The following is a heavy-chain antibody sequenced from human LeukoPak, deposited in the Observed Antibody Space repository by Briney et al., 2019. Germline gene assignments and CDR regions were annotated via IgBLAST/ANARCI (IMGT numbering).Heavy chain of an antibody. J-gene: IGHJ5*02. CDR1: GGTFISYA. CDR2: IIPIFGTA. D-gene: IGHD3-16*01. CDR3: ASGTWGRTETFDP. Sequence: ASVKVSCKASGGTFISYAISWVRQAPGQGLEWMGEIIPIFGTANYAQKFQGRVTITADESTSTAYMELSSLRSEDTAVYYCASGTWGRTETFDPWGQGTLVTVSS. V-gene: IGHV1-69*13.